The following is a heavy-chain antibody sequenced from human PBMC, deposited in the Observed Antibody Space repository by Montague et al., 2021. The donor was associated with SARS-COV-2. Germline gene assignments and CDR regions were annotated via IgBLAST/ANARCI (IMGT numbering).Heavy chain of an antibody. V-gene: IGHV4-59*01. J-gene: IGHJ4*02. CDR3: ARVFPRWLQFDPYFDY. D-gene: IGHD5-24*01. CDR1: GGSTSSYY. CDR2: IYYSGST. Sequence: SETLSLTCTVSGGSTSSYYWSWIRQPPGKGLEWIGYIYYSGSTNYNPSLKSRVTISVDTSKNQFSLKLSSVTAADTAVYYCARVFPRWLQFDPYFDYGGQGTRVTGSS.